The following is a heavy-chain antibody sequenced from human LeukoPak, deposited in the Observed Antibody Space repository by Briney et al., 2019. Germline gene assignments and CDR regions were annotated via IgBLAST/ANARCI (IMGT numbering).Heavy chain of an antibody. CDR2: ISGSGDST. V-gene: IGHV3-23*01. J-gene: IGHJ4*02. CDR1: GFTFSSYA. CDR3: AKAAGRGYNYGDYFDY. Sequence: PGRSLRLSCAASGFTFSSYAVSWVRQAPGKGLEWVSTISGSGDSTFYADSVKGRFTISRDNSKNTLYVQMNSLRAADTAVYYCAKAAGRGYNYGDYFDYWGQGTLVTVSS. D-gene: IGHD5-18*01.